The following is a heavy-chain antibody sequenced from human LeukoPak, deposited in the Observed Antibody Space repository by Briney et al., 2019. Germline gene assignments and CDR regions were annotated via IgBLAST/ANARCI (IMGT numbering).Heavy chain of an antibody. D-gene: IGHD7-27*01. CDR2: INPSSGGT. Sequence: ASVKVSCKASGYSFTSYYIHWVRQAPGQGLEWMGRINPSSGGTNYAQKFQGRVTMTRDTSITTAYMGLSSLRSDDTAVYYCARETGGSFEYFDYWGQGTLVTVPS. V-gene: IGHV1-2*06. J-gene: IGHJ4*02. CDR1: GYSFTSYY. CDR3: ARETGGSFEYFDY.